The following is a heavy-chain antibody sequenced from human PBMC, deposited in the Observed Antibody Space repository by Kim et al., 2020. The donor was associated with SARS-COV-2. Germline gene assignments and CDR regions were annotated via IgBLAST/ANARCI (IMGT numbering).Heavy chain of an antibody. D-gene: IGHD1-26*01. CDR2: IYYSGST. Sequence: SETLSLTCTVSGGSISSSSYYWDWIRQPPGKGLEWIGSIYYSGSTYYNPSLKSRVTISVDTSKNQFSLKLSSVTAADTAVYYCARRVWWLRGYYFDYWGQGTLVTVSS. J-gene: IGHJ4*02. V-gene: IGHV4-39*01. CDR1: GGSISSSSYY. CDR3: ARRVWWLRGYYFDY.